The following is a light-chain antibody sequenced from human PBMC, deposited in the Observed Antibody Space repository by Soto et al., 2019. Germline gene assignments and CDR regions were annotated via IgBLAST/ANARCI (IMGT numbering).Light chain of an antibody. V-gene: IGLV1-40*01. Sequence: QSVLTQPPSMSGAPGQRVTISCTGSSSDIGAGYDVHWYQQFPGTAPKLLIYSNINRPSGVSNRFSGSKSGNTASLTISGLRAEDEADYYCSSYTSSTSLAVFGGGTQLTVL. CDR3: SSYTSSTSLAV. J-gene: IGLJ7*01. CDR1: SSDIGAGYD. CDR2: SNI.